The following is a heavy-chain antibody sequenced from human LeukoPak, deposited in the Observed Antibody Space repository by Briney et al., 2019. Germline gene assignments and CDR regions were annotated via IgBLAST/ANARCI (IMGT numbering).Heavy chain of an antibody. J-gene: IGHJ3*02. D-gene: IGHD2-15*01. Sequence: GGSLRLSCAASGFTFSSYAMSWVRQAPGKGLEWVSAISGSGGSAYYADSVKGRFTISRDNSKNTLYLQMNSLRAEDTAVYYCAKEIRCSGGSCYPGDAFDIWGQGTMVTVSS. CDR1: GFTFSSYA. V-gene: IGHV3-23*01. CDR2: ISGSGGSA. CDR3: AKEIRCSGGSCYPGDAFDI.